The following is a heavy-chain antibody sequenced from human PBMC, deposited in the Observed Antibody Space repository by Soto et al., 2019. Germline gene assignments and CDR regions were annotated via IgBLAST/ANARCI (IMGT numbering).Heavy chain of an antibody. D-gene: IGHD6-13*01. V-gene: IGHV4-31*03. CDR1: GGSISSGGYY. CDR3: ARDYSSSWNPYYYYGMDV. Sequence: SETLSLTCTVSGGSISSGGYYWSWIRQHPGKGLEWIGYIYYSGSTYYNPSLKSRVTISVDTSKNQFSLKLSSVTAADTAVYYCARDYSSSWNPYYYYGMDVWGQGTTVTSP. CDR2: IYYSGST. J-gene: IGHJ6*02.